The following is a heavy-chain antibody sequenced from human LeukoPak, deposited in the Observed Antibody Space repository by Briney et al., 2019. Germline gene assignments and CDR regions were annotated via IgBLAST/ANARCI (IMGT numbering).Heavy chain of an antibody. D-gene: IGHD4-11*01. Sequence: PGGSLRLSCVASGFTFTTYWMHWVRQAPGKGLVWVSRINGDGSNSNYADSVKGRFTISRDNARNTLYLQMNSLRAEDTAVYYCAKEQGSTVTIRHSYYYMYVWGKGTTVTVS. CDR1: GFTFTTYW. CDR2: INGDGSNS. CDR3: AKEQGSTVTIRHSYYYMYV. J-gene: IGHJ6*03. V-gene: IGHV3-74*01.